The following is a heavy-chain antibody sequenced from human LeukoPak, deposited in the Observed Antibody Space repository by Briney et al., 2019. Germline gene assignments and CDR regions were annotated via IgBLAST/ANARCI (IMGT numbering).Heavy chain of an antibody. J-gene: IGHJ4*02. D-gene: IGHD4-11*01. V-gene: IGHV3-23*01. CDR2: ISGSGDTR. CDR3: AKTDYSTGPYDF. Sequence: TGGSLRLSCAASGSTFSTYAINWVRQAPGKGLEWVSAISGSGDTRFYADSVKGRFTISRDNSKNTLYLQMNSLRAEDTAVYFCAKTDYSTGPYDFWGQGTLVTVSS. CDR1: GSTFSTYA.